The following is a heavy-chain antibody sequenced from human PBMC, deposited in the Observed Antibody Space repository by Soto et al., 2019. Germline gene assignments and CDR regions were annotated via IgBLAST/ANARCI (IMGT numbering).Heavy chain of an antibody. D-gene: IGHD1-1*01. CDR1: GFAFSSYP. Sequence: LESGGGVVHPGRSLRLSCAASGFAFSSYPLHWVRQAPGKGLEWVAVISHTGSNPFYADSVKGRFTISRDNSKNRLYLQMNGLKAEDTAVYFCARVGPPSVFNFHYYGVDVWGQGTTVIVSS. CDR3: ARVGPPSVFNFHYYGVDV. J-gene: IGHJ6*02. V-gene: IGHV3-30-3*01. CDR2: ISHTGSNP.